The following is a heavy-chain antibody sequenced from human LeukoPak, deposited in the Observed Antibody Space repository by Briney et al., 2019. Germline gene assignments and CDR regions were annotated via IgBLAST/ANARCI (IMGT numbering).Heavy chain of an antibody. D-gene: IGHD2-8*01. CDR3: ARTKQFDY. CDR1: GFTFSTHA. CDR2: ISGSGATT. Sequence: GGSLRLSCAASGFTFSTHAMNWVRQAPGKGLEWVSGISGSGATTYYADSVKGRFTISRDNSKNTVYLQMNSLRAEDTAVYYCARTKQFDYWGQGTLVTVSS. J-gene: IGHJ4*02. V-gene: IGHV3-23*01.